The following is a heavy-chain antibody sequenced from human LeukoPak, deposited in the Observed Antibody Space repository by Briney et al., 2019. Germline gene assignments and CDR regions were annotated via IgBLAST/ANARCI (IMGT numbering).Heavy chain of an antibody. J-gene: IGHJ4*02. D-gene: IGHD1-26*01. CDR1: GFSFSNYA. V-gene: IGHV3-30*04. Sequence: GISPRLSCAASGFSFSNYAMHWVRQAPGKGLEWVAIISYEGAYKYYADSVKGRFTISRDNSKNTLYLQMSSLRIEDTAVYYCVRDESSGSSLQGCGYWGQGALVTVSS. CDR3: VRDESSGSSLQGCGY. CDR2: ISYEGAYK.